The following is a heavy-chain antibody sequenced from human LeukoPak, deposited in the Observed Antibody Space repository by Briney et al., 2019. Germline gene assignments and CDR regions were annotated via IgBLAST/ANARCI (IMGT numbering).Heavy chain of an antibody. V-gene: IGHV3-7*01. J-gene: IGHJ4*02. D-gene: IGHD7-27*01. CDR1: GFSFTGYW. CDR3: AREDWGPDY. CDR2: IKQDGGQK. Sequence: PGGSLRLSCAASGFSFTGYWMVWARQAPGKGLEWVANIKQDGGQKHYVDSVKGRFTISRDNAKKSLYLQMNNLRAEDTGVYYCAREDWGPDYWGQGTLVTVSS.